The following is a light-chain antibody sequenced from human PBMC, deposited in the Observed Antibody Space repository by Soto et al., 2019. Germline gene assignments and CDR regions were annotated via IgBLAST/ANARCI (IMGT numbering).Light chain of an antibody. J-gene: IGLJ1*01. CDR1: SSDVGGYNY. V-gene: IGLV2-11*01. CDR3: CSYAGSPRYV. CDR2: DVS. Sequence: QSALTQPCSVSGSPGQSVTISCTGTSSDVGGYNYVSWYQQHPGKAPKVMIYDVSERPSGVPDRFSGSKSGNTASLTSSGLQAEDEADYYCCSYAGSPRYVFGTGTKLTVL.